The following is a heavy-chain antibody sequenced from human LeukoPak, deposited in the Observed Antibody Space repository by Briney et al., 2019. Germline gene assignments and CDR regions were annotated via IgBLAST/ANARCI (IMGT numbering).Heavy chain of an antibody. Sequence: GESLRISCQVFGYPFTTSRIGWVRQLPGKGLEWTAIIYAGNSDAKYSPSFQGQVSISTDRSISTAYLHWSSLKASDTAIYYCAIINHPDGRVDWGQGTLVTVSS. CDR2: IYAGNSDA. CDR3: AIINHPDGRVD. V-gene: IGHV5-51*01. J-gene: IGHJ4*02. D-gene: IGHD5-24*01. CDR1: GYPFTTSR.